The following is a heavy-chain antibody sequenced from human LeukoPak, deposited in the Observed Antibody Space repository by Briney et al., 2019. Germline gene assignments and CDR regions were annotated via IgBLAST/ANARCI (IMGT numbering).Heavy chain of an antibody. CDR3: AKAGFALAPHRGTPFDS. Sequence: SETLSLTCAVYGGSFSDYYWSWIRQPPGKGLEWIGEINHSGTSNYNPSLKSRFTISIDTSKNQFSLKLTSVTAADTAVYYCAKAGFALAPHRGTPFDSWGQGTLVTVSS. V-gene: IGHV4-34*01. D-gene: IGHD6-6*01. CDR2: INHSGTS. J-gene: IGHJ4*02. CDR1: GGSFSDYY.